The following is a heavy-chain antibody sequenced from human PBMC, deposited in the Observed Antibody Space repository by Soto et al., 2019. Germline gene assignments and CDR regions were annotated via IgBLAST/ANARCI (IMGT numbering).Heavy chain of an antibody. V-gene: IGHV3-23*01. CDR3: AKSRDYDFWSGLNY. CDR2: MSGSGGST. J-gene: IGHJ4*02. D-gene: IGHD3-3*01. CDR1: GFTFSSFA. Sequence: GGSLRLSCAASGFTFSSFAMNWVRQAPGKGLEWVSGMSGSGGSTYYADSVKGRLTISRDNSKNTLYLQMNTLRAEDTAVYYCAKSRDYDFWSGLNYWGQGTLVTVSS.